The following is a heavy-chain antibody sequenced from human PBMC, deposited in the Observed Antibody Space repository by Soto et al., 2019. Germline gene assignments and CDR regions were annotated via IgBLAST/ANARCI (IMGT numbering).Heavy chain of an antibody. Sequence: QVQLVQSGAEVKKPGSSVKVSCKASGGTFSSYAISWVRQAPGQGLEWMGGIIPIFGTANYAQKFQGRVTITADKSTSTGYMELSRLRSEATAVYYCARDNGVVPGYYLGMDGWGQGTTVTVSS. CDR2: IIPIFGTA. J-gene: IGHJ6*02. CDR3: ARDNGVVPGYYLGMDG. CDR1: GGTFSSYA. V-gene: IGHV1-69*06. D-gene: IGHD2-2*01.